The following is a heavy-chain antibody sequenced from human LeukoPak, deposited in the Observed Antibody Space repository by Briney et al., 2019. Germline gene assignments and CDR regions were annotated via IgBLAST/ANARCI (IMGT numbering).Heavy chain of an antibody. CDR3: ARGPRGRAFRPPYHWFDP. V-gene: IGHV4-34*01. Sequence: SETLSLTCAVYGGSFSGYYWSWIRQPPGKGLEWIGEINHSGSTNYNPSLKSRVAISVDTSKNQFSLKLSSVTAADTAVYYCARGPRGRAFRPPYHWFDPWGQATLVTVSS. CDR1: GGSFSGYY. D-gene: IGHD1-14*01. CDR2: INHSGST. J-gene: IGHJ5*02.